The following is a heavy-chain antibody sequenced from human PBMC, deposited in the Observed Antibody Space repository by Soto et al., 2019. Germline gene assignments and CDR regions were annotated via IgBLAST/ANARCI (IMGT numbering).Heavy chain of an antibody. Sequence: GGSLRLSCVASGFTFRSYSMSWVRQAPGKGLEWVSSISSGSSGIYYADSLKGRVTVSRDNAENSLYLQMNSLRAEDTAVYYCAGRYCSNGVCPFDSWGQGTLVTVSS. CDR2: ISSGSSGI. D-gene: IGHD2-8*01. CDR3: AGRYCSNGVCPFDS. J-gene: IGHJ4*02. V-gene: IGHV3-21*01. CDR1: GFTFRSYS.